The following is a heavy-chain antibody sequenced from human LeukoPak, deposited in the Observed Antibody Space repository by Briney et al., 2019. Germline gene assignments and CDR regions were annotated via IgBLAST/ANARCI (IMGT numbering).Heavy chain of an antibody. J-gene: IGHJ6*03. D-gene: IGHD2-15*01. CDR2: IYYSGST. CDR3: ARTPSYCSGGSCYSPRGDYYYYMDV. Sequence: SETLSLTCTDSGGSISSYYWSWIRQPPGKGMEWIAYIYYSGSTNYNPSLKSRVTISVDTSKNQFSLKLSSVTAADKGVYYCARTPSYCSGGSCYSPRGDYYYYMDVWGKGTTVTVSS. V-gene: IGHV4-59*01. CDR1: GGSISSYY.